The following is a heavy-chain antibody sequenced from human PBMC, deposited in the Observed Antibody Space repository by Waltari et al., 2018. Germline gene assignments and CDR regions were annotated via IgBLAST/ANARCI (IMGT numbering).Heavy chain of an antibody. Sequence: QVQLVQSGAEVKKHGSSVKVSCKASGGTFSSYAISWVRQAPGQGLEWMGGIIPIFGTANYAQKFQGRVTITTDESTSTAYMELSSLRSEDTAVYYCASSIAAAGTREEEDYWGQGTLVTVSS. CDR2: IIPIFGTA. D-gene: IGHD6-13*01. CDR3: ASSIAAAGTREEEDY. J-gene: IGHJ4*02. CDR1: GGTFSSYA. V-gene: IGHV1-69*05.